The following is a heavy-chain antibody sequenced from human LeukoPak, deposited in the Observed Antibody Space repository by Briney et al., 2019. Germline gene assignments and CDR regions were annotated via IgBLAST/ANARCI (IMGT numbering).Heavy chain of an antibody. CDR2: INSDGSST. CDR1: GFTFSSYW. V-gene: IGHV3-74*01. J-gene: IGHJ6*02. CDR3: ARDITVAGPYYYYYYYGMDV. D-gene: IGHD6-19*01. Sequence: PGGSLRLSCAASGFTFSSYWMHWVRQAPGKGLVWVSRINSDGSSTSYADSVKGRFTISRDNAKNTLYLQMNSLRAEDTAVYYCARDITVAGPYYYYYYYGMDVWGQGTTVT.